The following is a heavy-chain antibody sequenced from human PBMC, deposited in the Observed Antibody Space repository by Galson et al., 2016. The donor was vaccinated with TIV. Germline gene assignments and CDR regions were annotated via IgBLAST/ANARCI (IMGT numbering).Heavy chain of an antibody. CDR2: ISVENGNT. J-gene: IGHJ3*02. V-gene: IGHV1-18*01. CDR3: ARSFEYSTSWADTDAFDI. Sequence: SVKVSCKAAGYTFSRHGISWVRQAPGQGLEWLGWISVENGNTNNAQRLQGRVTMTTDTATSTAYMELRSLRSDDTAVYYCARSFEYSTSWADTDAFDIWGQGTMVTVTS. CDR1: GYTFSRHG. D-gene: IGHD6-13*01.